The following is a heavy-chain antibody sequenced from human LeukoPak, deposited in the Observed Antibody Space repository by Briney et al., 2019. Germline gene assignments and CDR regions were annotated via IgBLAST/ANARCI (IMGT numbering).Heavy chain of an antibody. CDR2: IYYSGST. CDR1: GGSISSGDYY. Sequence: PSETLSLTCTVSGGSISSGDYYWSWIRQPPGKGLEGIGYIYYSGSTYYNPSLKSRVTISVDTSKNQFSLKLSSVTAADTAVYYCARGATVTTSYDYWGQGTLVTVSS. CDR3: ARGATVTTSYDY. D-gene: IGHD4-17*01. V-gene: IGHV4-30-4*08. J-gene: IGHJ4*02.